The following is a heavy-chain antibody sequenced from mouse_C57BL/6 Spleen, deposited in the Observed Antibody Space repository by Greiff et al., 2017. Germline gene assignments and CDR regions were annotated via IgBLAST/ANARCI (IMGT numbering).Heavy chain of an antibody. J-gene: IGHJ4*01. Sequence: VQLQQPGTELVKPGASVKLSCKASGYTFTSYWMHWVKQRPGQGLEWIGKINPSNGGTDYNEKFKSKATLTVDKSSSTAYMQLSSLTSEDSAVYYCARSRYSYAMDYWGQGTSVTVSS. CDR3: ARSRYSYAMDY. CDR2: INPSNGGT. CDR1: GYTFTSYW. D-gene: IGHD1-1*01. V-gene: IGHV1-53*01.